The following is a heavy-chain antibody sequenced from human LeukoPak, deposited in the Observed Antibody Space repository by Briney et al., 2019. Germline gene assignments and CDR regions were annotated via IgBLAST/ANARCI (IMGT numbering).Heavy chain of an antibody. V-gene: IGHV3-23*01. D-gene: IGHD3-22*01. CDR2: ISNDGGGT. Sequence: GGSLRLSCAASGFIFNNYGLIWVRQAPGKGLEWVSAISNDGGGTQYADFVEGRFTISRDNSKDTLFLQMSSLRAEDTALYYCAKGSSGYFADLWGQGTLVTVSS. CDR3: AKGSSGYFADL. CDR1: GFIFNNYG. J-gene: IGHJ5*02.